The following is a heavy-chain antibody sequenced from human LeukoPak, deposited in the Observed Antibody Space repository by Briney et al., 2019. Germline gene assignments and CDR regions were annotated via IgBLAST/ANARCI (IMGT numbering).Heavy chain of an antibody. D-gene: IGHD3-10*01. V-gene: IGHV7-4-1*02. Sequence: ASVKVSCKASGYTFTSYGISWVRQAPGQGLEWMGWINTNTGNPTYAQDFTGRFVFSLDTSVSTAYLQISTLKAEDTAVYYCARERPGVIFDYWGQGTLVTVSS. CDR1: GYTFTSYG. CDR3: ARERPGVIFDY. CDR2: INTNTGNP. J-gene: IGHJ4*02.